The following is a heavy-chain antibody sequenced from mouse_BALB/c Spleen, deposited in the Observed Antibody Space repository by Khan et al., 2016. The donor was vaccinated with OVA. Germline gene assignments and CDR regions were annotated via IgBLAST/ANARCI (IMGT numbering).Heavy chain of an antibody. CDR2: IDPANGET. J-gene: IGHJ3*01. CDR3: GRFLSHLYVSGWFIY. Sequence: VQLQQSGAELVKPGASVRLSCTASGFNIKDTYIHWVKQRPEQGLEWIGRIDPANGETKNDPKFQDKATIKADTSSNTAYLQLSSLTSEETAVYCCGRFLSHLYVSGWFIYWGQGTLVTVSA. D-gene: IGHD1-1*01. V-gene: IGHV14-3*02. CDR1: GFNIKDTY.